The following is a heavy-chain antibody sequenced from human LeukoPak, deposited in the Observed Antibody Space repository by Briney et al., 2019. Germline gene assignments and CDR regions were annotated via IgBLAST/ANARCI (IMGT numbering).Heavy chain of an antibody. CDR2: ISGSGGST. CDR3: AGQLWFGELSPFG. J-gene: IGHJ4*02. D-gene: IGHD3-10*01. CDR1: GFTFSSYA. Sequence: GGSLRLSCAASGFTFSSYAMGWVRQAPGKGLEWVSAISGSGGSTYYADSVKGRFTISRDNSKNTLYLQMNSLRAEDTAVYYCAGQLWFGELSPFGWGQGTLVTVSS. V-gene: IGHV3-23*01.